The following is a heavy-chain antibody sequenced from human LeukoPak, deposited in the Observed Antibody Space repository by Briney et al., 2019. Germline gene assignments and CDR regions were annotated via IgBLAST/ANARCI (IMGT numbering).Heavy chain of an antibody. CDR3: ARQPATAHVDY. Sequence: GESLKISCKGSGYIFTNDWIAWVRQMPGKGLEWMGIIYPGDSDTRYSPSFQGQVTISADKSISTAYLQWSSLKASDTAMYYCARQPATAHVDYWGQGTLVTVSS. J-gene: IGHJ4*02. D-gene: IGHD2-21*02. CDR2: IYPGDSDT. CDR1: GYIFTNDW. V-gene: IGHV5-51*01.